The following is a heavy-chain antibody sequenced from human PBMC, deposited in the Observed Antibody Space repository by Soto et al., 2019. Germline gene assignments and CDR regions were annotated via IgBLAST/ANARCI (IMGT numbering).Heavy chain of an antibody. CDR1: GGSISSSNW. CDR2: IYHSGST. D-gene: IGHD1-26*01. CDR3: ARVSGSYYYGMDV. V-gene: IGHV4-4*02. J-gene: IGHJ6*02. Sequence: QVQLQESGPGLVKPSGTLSLTCAVSGGSISSSNWWCWVHHPPGKGLEWIGEIYHSGSTNYNPSLKRRVTISVDKSKNQFSLKLSSVTAADTAVYYCARVSGSYYYGMDVWGQGTTVTVSS.